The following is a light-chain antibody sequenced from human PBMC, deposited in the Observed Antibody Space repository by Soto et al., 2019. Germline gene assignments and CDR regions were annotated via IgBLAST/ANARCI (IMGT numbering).Light chain of an antibody. CDR3: QQYGSSPLT. J-gene: IGKJ4*01. Sequence: EIVMTQSPATLSVSPWERATLSCRASQSVRSSHLAWYQQKPGQAPRLLIYGASSRATGIPDRFSGSGSGTDFTLTISRLEPEDFAVYYCQQYGSSPLTFGGGTKVDIK. CDR2: GAS. V-gene: IGKV3-20*01. CDR1: QSVRSSH.